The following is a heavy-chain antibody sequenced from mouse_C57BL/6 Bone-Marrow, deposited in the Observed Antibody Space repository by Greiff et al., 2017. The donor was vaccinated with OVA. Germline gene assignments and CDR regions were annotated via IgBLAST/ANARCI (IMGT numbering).Heavy chain of an antibody. D-gene: IGHD1-1*01. CDR1: GFSLTSYG. CDR3: AKKANYYGDDAMDY. Sequence: VQLQQSGPGLVQPSQSLSITCTVSGFSLTSYGVHWVRQSPGKGLEWLGVIWSGGSTDYNAAFMSRLSTTKDNSKSQVFFKMNSLQADDTAIYNGAKKANYYGDDAMDYWGQGTSVTVSS. J-gene: IGHJ4*01. CDR2: IWSGGST. V-gene: IGHV2-5*01.